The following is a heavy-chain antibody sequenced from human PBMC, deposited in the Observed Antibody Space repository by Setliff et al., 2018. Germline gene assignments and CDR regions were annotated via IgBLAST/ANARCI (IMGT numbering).Heavy chain of an antibody. CDR2: ISGSGGST. J-gene: IGHJ6*02. Sequence: GGSLRLSCAASGFTFNTYAMSWVRQAPGKGLEWVSAISGSGGSTYYADSVKGRFTISRDNAKNSLYLQMNSLRGEDTAVYHCTRDQDYYGMDVWGQGTTVTVSS. CDR1: GFTFNTYA. CDR3: TRDQDYYGMDV. V-gene: IGHV3-23*01.